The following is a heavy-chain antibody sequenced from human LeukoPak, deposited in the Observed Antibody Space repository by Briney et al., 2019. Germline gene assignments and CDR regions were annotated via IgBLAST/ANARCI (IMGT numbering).Heavy chain of an antibody. CDR2: IIPIFGTA. V-gene: IGHV1-69*13. Sequence: GASVKVSCKASGGTFSSYAISWVRQAPGQGLEWMGGIIPIFGTANYAQKFQGRVTITADESTSTAYMEPSSLRSEDTAVYYCARGDYGGNSAYYYGMDVWGQGTTVTVSS. J-gene: IGHJ6*02. CDR1: GGTFSSYA. CDR3: ARGDYGGNSAYYYGMDV. D-gene: IGHD4-23*01.